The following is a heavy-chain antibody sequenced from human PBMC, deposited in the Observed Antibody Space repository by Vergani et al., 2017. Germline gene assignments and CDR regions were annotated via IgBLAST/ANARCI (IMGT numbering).Heavy chain of an antibody. D-gene: IGHD3-16*01. J-gene: IGHJ2*01. Sequence: QVQLQESGPGLVKPSETLSLTCAVSGYSISSNYYWGWIRQPPGKGLEWIGSIYNSGNGDSSSSLKSRVTISADTSKNQFSLRLTSVTAADTAVYYCASGKYYSDSTSHFRGRYFDVWGRGTLVTVPS. CDR1: GYSISSNYY. CDR3: ASGKYYSDSTSHFRGRYFDV. CDR2: IYNSGNG. V-gene: IGHV4-38-2*01.